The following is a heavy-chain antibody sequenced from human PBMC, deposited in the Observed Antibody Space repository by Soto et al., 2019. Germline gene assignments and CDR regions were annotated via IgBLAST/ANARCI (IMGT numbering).Heavy chain of an antibody. Sequence: QLHLVQSGAVVKKPGASVTVSCSASGYPVTAYYMHWVRQAPGRGLEWMGGINPATGAAKYTQTFMGRVAMTRGTRTRTVFKELSGLTTVDTAVFYCARGGGVGVAGSAAFDMWGQGTLVTVSS. CDR1: GYPVTAYY. CDR3: ARGGGVGVAGSAAFDM. D-gene: IGHD3-3*01. J-gene: IGHJ3*02. V-gene: IGHV1-2*02. CDR2: INPATGAA.